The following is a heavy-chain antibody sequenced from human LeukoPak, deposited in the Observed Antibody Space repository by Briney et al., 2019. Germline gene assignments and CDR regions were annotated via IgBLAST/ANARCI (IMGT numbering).Heavy chain of an antibody. CDR3: ARVLRRGGYTHAFDI. CDR1: GGSLSRYY. V-gene: IGHV4-34*01. J-gene: IGHJ3*02. CDR2: INHSGST. D-gene: IGHD5-24*01. Sequence: SETLSLTCGVYGGSLSRYYWTWIRQPPGKGLEWIGEINHSGSTNYNPSLKSRVTTVVDTSKNQFSLKLNSMTAADTAIYYCARVLRRGGYTHAFDIWGQGTMVTVSS.